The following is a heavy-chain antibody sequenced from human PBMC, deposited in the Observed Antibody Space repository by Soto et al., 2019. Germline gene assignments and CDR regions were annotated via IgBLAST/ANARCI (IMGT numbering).Heavy chain of an antibody. J-gene: IGHJ5*02. Sequence: QLQLQESGPGLVKPSETLSLTCTVSGRSINSGAYYWGWIRQPPGMGLEWIGSIYYSGTTYINPSLKSRATISIDTSQNHFSLNLSSVTAADTAVYYCARVYDATLNSWGQGTLVTVSS. V-gene: IGHV4-39*02. CDR3: ARVYDATLNS. CDR1: GRSINSGAYY. CDR2: IYYSGTT. D-gene: IGHD5-12*01.